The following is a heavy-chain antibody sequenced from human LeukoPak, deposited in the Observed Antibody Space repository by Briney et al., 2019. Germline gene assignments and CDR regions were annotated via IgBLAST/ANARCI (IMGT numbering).Heavy chain of an antibody. J-gene: IGHJ4*02. D-gene: IGHD1-26*01. CDR1: GGSFSGYY. V-gene: IGHV4-34*01. CDR3: ARARSGKWGFDY. CDR2: INHSGST. Sequence: SETLSLTCAVNGGSFSGYYWSWIRQPPGKGLEWIGEINHSGSTNYNPSLKSRVTISVDTSKNQFSLKLSSVTAADTAVYYCARARSGKWGFDYWGQGTLVTVSS.